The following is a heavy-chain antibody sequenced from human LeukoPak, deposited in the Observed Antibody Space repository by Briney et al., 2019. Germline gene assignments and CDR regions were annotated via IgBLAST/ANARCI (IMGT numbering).Heavy chain of an antibody. V-gene: IGHV1-46*03. J-gene: IGHJ5*02. CDR1: GYTFTSYY. CDR2: INPSGGST. Sequence: ASVKASCKASGYTFTSYYMHWVRQAPGQGLEWMGIINPSGGSTSYAQKFQGRVTMTRDTSTSTVYMELSSLRSVDTAVYYCARDALPGFYGDYRHWFDPWGQGTLVTVSS. D-gene: IGHD4-17*01. CDR3: ARDALPGFYGDYRHWFDP.